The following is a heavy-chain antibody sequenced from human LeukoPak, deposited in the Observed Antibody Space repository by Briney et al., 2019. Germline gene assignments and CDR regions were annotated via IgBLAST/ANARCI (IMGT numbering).Heavy chain of an antibody. V-gene: IGHV1-2*06. CDR3: ARDLRDY. Sequence: ASVKVSCRASGYTFTAYYIHWLRQAPGQGLEWMGRINPNSDYTDYAQNFQGRVTMTRDTSISTAYMELSSLRSEDTAVYYCARDLRDYWGQGTLVTVSS. CDR2: INPNSDYT. CDR1: GYTFTAYY. J-gene: IGHJ4*02.